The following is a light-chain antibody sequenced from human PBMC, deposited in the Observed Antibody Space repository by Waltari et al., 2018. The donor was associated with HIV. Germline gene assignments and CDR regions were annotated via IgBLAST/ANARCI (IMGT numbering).Light chain of an antibody. CDR1: QGLNSF. J-gene: IGKJ2*01. CDR3: QQLTT. V-gene: IGKV1-9*01. CDR2: STS. Sequence: DTQLTQSPSFLSASVGDRVTITCRASQGLNSFLAWYQQKPGKAPKLLIYSTSTLQSGVPSRFSGGGSGTEFSLTISSLQPEDLGTYFCQQLTTFGQGTQLEI.